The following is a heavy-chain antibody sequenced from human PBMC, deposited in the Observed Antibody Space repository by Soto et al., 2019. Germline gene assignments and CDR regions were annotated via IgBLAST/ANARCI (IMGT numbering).Heavy chain of an antibody. J-gene: IGHJ6*03. CDR2: IKQDGSEK. Sequence: GSLGLSCADSGFTFSIYWMSWVRQAPGKGLEWVANIKQDGSEKYYVDSVKGRFTISRNNAKNSLYLQMNSLRAEDTAVYYCARDLGYCSGGSCYSYYMDVWGKGTTVTVSS. D-gene: IGHD2-15*01. V-gene: IGHV3-7*01. CDR3: ARDLGYCSGGSCYSYYMDV. CDR1: GFTFSIYW.